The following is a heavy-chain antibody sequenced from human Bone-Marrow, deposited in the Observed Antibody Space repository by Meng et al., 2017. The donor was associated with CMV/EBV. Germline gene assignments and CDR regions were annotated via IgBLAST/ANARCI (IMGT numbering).Heavy chain of an antibody. CDR1: GFTVSSNY. V-gene: IGHV3-53*01. D-gene: IGHD6-6*01. CDR2: IYSGGST. J-gene: IGHJ4*02. CDR3: ARGTCIAARPRAFDY. Sequence: ASGFTVSSNYMGWVRQAPGKGLEWVSVIYSGGSTYYADSVKGRFTISRDNSKNTLYLQMNSLRAEDTAVYYCARGTCIAARPRAFDYWGQGTLVTVSS.